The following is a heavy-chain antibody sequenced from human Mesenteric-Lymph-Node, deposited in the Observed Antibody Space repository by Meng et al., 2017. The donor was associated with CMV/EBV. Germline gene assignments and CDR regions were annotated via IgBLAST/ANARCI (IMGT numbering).Heavy chain of an antibody. CDR1: GASISNVGYY. J-gene: IGHJ4*02. CDR2: IYFSGIT. CDR3: ASGYPIGY. V-gene: IGHV4-31*03. D-gene: IGHD1-1*01. Sequence: LTCTVSGASISNVGYYWSWIRQHPGKGLEWIGYIYFSGITYYNPSLKSRVTMSVDTSKNQFSLKVNSVTAADSAVYFCASGYPIGYWGQGTPVTVSS.